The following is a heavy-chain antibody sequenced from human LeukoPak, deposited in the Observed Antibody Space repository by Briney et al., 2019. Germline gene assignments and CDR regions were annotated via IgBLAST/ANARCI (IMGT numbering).Heavy chain of an antibody. CDR2: IYPGDSDT. CDR1: GYSFTSYW. CDR3: ARRGRIAVTNYGMDV. J-gene: IGHJ6*02. V-gene: IGHV5-51*01. D-gene: IGHD6-19*01. Sequence: GESLKISCKGSGYSFTSYWIGWVRQMPGKGLEWMGIIYPGDSDTRYSPSFQGQVTISADKSISTAYLQWSSLKASDTAMHYCARRGRIAVTNYGMDVWGQGTTVTVSS.